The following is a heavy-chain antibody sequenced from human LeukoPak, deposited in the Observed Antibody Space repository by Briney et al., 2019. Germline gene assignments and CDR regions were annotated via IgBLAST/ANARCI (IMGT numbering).Heavy chain of an antibody. CDR1: GGSISGYY. CDR3: ARSAYARYFDY. Sequence: SETLSLTXTVSGGSISGYYWSWIRQPAGKGLEWVGRVYTSGSTNYNPSLKSRVTMSVDTSKNQFSLKLSSVTAADTAVYYCARSAYARYFDYWGQGTLVTVSS. J-gene: IGHJ4*02. D-gene: IGHD4-17*01. V-gene: IGHV4-4*07. CDR2: VYTSGST.